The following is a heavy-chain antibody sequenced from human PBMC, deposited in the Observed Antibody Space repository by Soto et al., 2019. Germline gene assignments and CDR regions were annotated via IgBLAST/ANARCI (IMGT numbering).Heavy chain of an antibody. V-gene: IGHV5-51*01. J-gene: IGHJ4*02. Sequence: GATRKISCTGSGYSFTNYWIGWVRQMAGKGLEWMGIIYLGDSDTRYSPSFQGQVTISADKSISTAYLQWSSLKASDTAMYYCARPLSYYYDSSGYYSWYFDDWGQGTLVIFCS. CDR1: GYSFTNYW. CDR3: ARPLSYYYDSSGYYSWYFDD. D-gene: IGHD3-22*01. CDR2: IYLGDSDT.